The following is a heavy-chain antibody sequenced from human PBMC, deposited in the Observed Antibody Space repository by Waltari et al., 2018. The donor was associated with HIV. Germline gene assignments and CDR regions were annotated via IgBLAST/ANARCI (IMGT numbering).Heavy chain of an antibody. CDR2: INPNRGGT. J-gene: IGHJ4*02. D-gene: IGHD6-6*01. CDR3: ATALYSSSSAGSIDY. Sequence: QVQLVQSGAEVKKPGASVKVSCKASGYTFTGYYMHWVRQAPGQGLEWMGWINPNRGGTTYAQKFQGRVTMTRDTSISTAYMELSRLRSDDTAVYYCATALYSSSSAGSIDYWGQGTLVTVSS. V-gene: IGHV1-2*02. CDR1: GYTFTGYY.